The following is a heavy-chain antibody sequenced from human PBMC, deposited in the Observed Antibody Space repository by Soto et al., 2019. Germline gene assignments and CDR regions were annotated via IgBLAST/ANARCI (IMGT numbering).Heavy chain of an antibody. CDR2: NNFYNGDT. Sequence: QVQLVQSGAEVKKPGASMKVSCKASGYTFTSHGISWGRQAPGQELEWMVWNNFYNGDTNYARKFQGRVSMTADSSTNTAYREVRSLRSDDTAVYYCARDALGGPLLATIHFDQWGQGTLV. J-gene: IGHJ4*02. V-gene: IGHV1-18*04. D-gene: IGHD5-12*01. CDR1: GYTFTSHG. CDR3: ARDALGGPLLATIHFDQ.